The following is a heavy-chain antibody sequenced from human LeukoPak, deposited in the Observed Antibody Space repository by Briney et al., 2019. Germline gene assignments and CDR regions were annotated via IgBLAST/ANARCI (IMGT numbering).Heavy chain of an antibody. Sequence: GGSLRLSCAASGLTFSTYVMNWVRQAPGKGLEWVSTIGDDTYYADSVKGRITVSRDNSRNTLYLQMNFLGVEDTAVYYCANSEFYVSGKYAGLDYWGQGTLVTVSS. CDR3: ANSEFYVSGKYAGLDY. CDR2: IGDDT. D-gene: IGHD3-10*01. J-gene: IGHJ4*02. V-gene: IGHV3-23*01. CDR1: GLTFSTYV.